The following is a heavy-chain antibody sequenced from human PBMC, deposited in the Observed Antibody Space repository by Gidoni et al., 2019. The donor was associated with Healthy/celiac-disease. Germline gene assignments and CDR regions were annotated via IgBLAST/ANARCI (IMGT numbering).Heavy chain of an antibody. CDR2: ISYDGSNK. V-gene: IGHV3-30*18. Sequence: QVQLVESGGGVVQPGRSLRLSCAASGFTFSSYGMHWVRQAPGTGLEWVAVISYDGSNKYYADSVKGRFTISRDNSKNTLYLQMNSLRAEDTAVYYCAKGSDTAMVDDAFDIWGQGTMVTVSS. CDR1: GFTFSSYG. CDR3: AKGSDTAMVDDAFDI. D-gene: IGHD5-18*01. J-gene: IGHJ3*02.